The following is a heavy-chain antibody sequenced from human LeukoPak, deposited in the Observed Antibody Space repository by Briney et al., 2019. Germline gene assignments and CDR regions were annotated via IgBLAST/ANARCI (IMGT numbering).Heavy chain of an antibody. Sequence: ASAKVSCKASGYTFTGYYMHWVRQAPGQGLEWMGRINPNSGGTNYAQKFQGRVTMTRDTSISTAYMELSRLRSDDTAVYYCAVTTDHLEWFQYGMDVWGQGTTVTVSS. CDR1: GYTFTGYY. V-gene: IGHV1-2*06. J-gene: IGHJ6*02. CDR2: INPNSGGT. D-gene: IGHD3-3*01. CDR3: AVTTDHLEWFQYGMDV.